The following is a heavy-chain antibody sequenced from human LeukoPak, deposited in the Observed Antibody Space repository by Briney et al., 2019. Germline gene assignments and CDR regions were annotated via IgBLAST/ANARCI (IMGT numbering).Heavy chain of an antibody. CDR2: ISYDGSNK. CDR3: ANDYGDSRNY. J-gene: IGHJ4*02. D-gene: IGHD4-17*01. V-gene: IGHV3-30-3*02. Sequence: GRSLRLSCAASGFTFSSYAMHWVRQAPGKGLEWVAVISYDGSNKYYADSVKGRFTISRDNSKNTLYLQMNSLRAEDTAVYYCANDYGDSRNYWGQGTLVTVSS. CDR1: GFTFSSYA.